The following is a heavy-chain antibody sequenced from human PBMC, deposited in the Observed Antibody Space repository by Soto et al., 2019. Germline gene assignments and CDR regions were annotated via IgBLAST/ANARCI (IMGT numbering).Heavy chain of an antibody. J-gene: IGHJ5*02. Sequence: GGSLRLSCAASGFIFENFGMSWVRQAPGKGLEWSSSISGSGFKKYYADSVKGRFTISRDNSKSTVYLELNNLSAEDPAVYHCAKNQGVELVPLATVDWFDPWGQGSVVTVSS. CDR2: ISGSGFKK. V-gene: IGHV3-23*01. CDR1: GFIFENFG. CDR3: AKNQGVELVPLATVDWFDP. D-gene: IGHD1-26*01.